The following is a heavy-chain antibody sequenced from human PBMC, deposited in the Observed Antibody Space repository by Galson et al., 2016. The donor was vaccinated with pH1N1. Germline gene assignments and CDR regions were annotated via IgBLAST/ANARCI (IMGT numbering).Heavy chain of an antibody. Sequence: SVKVSCKASGYSFTRYYVHWVRQAPGQGLEWMGIITPTDGSTRYAQKLQGRVAMTRDTSTRTVYMELSSLRSEDRAVYYCARDPSYCGGDCYLGGAFDIWGQGTMVTVSS. V-gene: IGHV1-46*04. CDR1: GYSFTRYY. CDR3: ARDPSYCGGDCYLGGAFDI. CDR2: ITPTDGST. D-gene: IGHD2-21*02. J-gene: IGHJ3*02.